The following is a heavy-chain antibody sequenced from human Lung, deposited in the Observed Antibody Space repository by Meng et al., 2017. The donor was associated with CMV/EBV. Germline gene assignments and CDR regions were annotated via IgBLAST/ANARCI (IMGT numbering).Heavy chain of an antibody. D-gene: IGHD3-10*01. V-gene: IGHV4-4*02. Sequence: QGPLGEAGPAVVKPSETLSPTCAVSGDSITNHNWWAWVRQPPGKGLEWIGEIPHRGSSAYNPSLKSRVSMSIDKSKNQFSLKLTSVTAADTAVYHCLRRSGGSVWGQGTLVTVSS. CDR1: GDSITNHNW. J-gene: IGHJ1*01. CDR3: LRRSGGSV. CDR2: IPHRGSS.